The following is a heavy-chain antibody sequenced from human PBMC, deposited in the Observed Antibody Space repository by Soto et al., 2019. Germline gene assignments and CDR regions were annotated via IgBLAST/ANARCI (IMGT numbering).Heavy chain of an antibody. CDR1: GFSLNTNGMG. CDR2: IYWAEDK. V-gene: IGHV2-5*02. CDR3: AGWNYESGLDV. J-gene: IGHJ6*02. Sequence: QITLKESGPTLVRPTQTLTLTCSFPGFSLNTNGMGVGWIRQPPGKALEWLAFIYWAEDKRYSPSLKTRLTLTTSTPKKEVVLTLTNLDPFDTGTYYCAGWNYESGLDVWGQGPTVTVSS. D-gene: IGHD1-7*01.